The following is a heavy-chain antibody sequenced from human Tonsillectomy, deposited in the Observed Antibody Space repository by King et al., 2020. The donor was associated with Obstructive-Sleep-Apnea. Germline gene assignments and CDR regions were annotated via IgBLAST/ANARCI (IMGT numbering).Heavy chain of an antibody. CDR2: IDYSGST. J-gene: IGHJ4*02. CDR3: ARHDSSGWKNY. CDR1: GGSISSSSYY. V-gene: IGHV4-39*01. D-gene: IGHD6-19*01. Sequence: QLQESGPGLVKPSETLSLTCTVSGGSISSSSYYWGWIRQPPGKGLEWVVSIDYSGSTYYNPSLKSRVTISVDTSKNQFSLELSSVTAADTAVYYCARHDSSGWKNYWGQGTLVTVSS.